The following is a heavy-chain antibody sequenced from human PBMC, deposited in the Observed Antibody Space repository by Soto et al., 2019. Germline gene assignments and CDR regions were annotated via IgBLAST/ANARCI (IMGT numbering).Heavy chain of an antibody. J-gene: IGHJ6*02. Sequence: SETLSLTCAVSGGSISSGGYSWSWIRQPPGKGLEWIGYIYHSESTYYNPSLKSRVTISVDTSKNQFSLKVSSVTAADTAVYYCARLGGYCSTTSCYGYYGMDVWGQGTTVTVSS. CDR2: IYHSEST. CDR1: GGSISSGGYS. CDR3: ARLGGYCSTTSCYGYYGMDV. D-gene: IGHD2-2*01. V-gene: IGHV4-30-2*01.